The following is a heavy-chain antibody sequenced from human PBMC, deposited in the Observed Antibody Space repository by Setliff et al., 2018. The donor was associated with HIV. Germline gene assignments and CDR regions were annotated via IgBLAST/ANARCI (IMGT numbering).Heavy chain of an antibody. CDR3: ASLPPLYDSSGYYFDY. CDR2: IYYSGST. V-gene: IGHV4-39*01. CDR1: GDSISSSSYY. Sequence: SETLSLTCSVSGDSISSSSYYWGWIRQPPGKGLEWIGSIYYSGSTYYNPSLNSRVTIYVDASKNQFSLKLSSVTAADTAVYYCASLPPLYDSSGYYFDYWGQGTLV. J-gene: IGHJ4*02. D-gene: IGHD3-22*01.